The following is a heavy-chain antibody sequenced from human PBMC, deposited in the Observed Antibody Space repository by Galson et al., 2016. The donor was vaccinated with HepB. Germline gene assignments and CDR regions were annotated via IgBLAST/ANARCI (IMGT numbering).Heavy chain of an antibody. Sequence: ETLSLTCTVPGGSISRSSYYWGWIRQPPGKGLEWIGNIYYSGNTYYNPSLKSRVTISVDTSKKQFSLNLNSVTAADTAVYYCARLDVETATNEYFQHWGQGTLVIVSS. CDR2: IYYSGNT. J-gene: IGHJ1*01. D-gene: IGHD5-24*01. V-gene: IGHV4-39*01. CDR3: ARLDVETATNEYFQH. CDR1: GGSISRSSYY.